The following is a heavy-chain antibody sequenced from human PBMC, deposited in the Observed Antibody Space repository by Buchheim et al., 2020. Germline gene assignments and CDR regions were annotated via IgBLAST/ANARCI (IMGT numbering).Heavy chain of an antibody. V-gene: IGHV3-30*18. CDR2: ISYDGSNK. Sequence: QVQLVESGGGVVQPGRSLRLSCAASGFTFSSYGMHWVRQAPGKGLEWVAVISYDGSNKYYADSVKGRFTISRDNSKHTMYLQMNSLRAEDTAVYYCAKASSSSGFGYWGQGTL. CDR3: AKASSSSGFGY. D-gene: IGHD6-6*01. J-gene: IGHJ4*02. CDR1: GFTFSSYG.